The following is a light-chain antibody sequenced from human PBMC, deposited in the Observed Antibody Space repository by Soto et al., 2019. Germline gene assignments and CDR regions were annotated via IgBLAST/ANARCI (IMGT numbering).Light chain of an antibody. CDR2: EVT. CDR3: SSHTSGSTRV. Sequence: QSVLNQPASGSGSTGQSIAISCTGTFSDVGGYDYVSWYQQHPDKAPKLMIYEVTKRPSGVSNRFSGSKSGNTASLTISGLQPEDEADYYCSSHTSGSTRVFGSGTKVTVL. V-gene: IGLV2-14*01. J-gene: IGLJ1*01. CDR1: FSDVGGYDY.